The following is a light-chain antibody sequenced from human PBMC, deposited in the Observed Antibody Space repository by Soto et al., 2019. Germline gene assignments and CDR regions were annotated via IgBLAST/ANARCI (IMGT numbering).Light chain of an antibody. V-gene: IGKV3-11*01. CDR1: QSVSMV. Sequence: EIVLTQSPATLSLSPGVRATLSCRARQSVSMVLAWFQQRPGQGPRLLIYDASNRASGVPARFSDSGSGTEFTLTIRSLEPEDCAVHYSQQRSTRPHSYGQGTKLEI. CDR3: QQRSTRPHS. J-gene: IGKJ2*01. CDR2: DAS.